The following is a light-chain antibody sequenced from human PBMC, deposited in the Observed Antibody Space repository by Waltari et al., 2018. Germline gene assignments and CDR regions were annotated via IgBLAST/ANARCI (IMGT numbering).Light chain of an antibody. Sequence: DIVMTQSPATLSVSPGERATLPCRASQRIGSNLAWYQHKPGQAPSFLIYGASTRAPGIPARFSGSGSGTEFTLTISSLQSADFAVYYCQQYNNWPETFGQGTKVEIK. CDR2: GAS. V-gene: IGKV3-15*01. J-gene: IGKJ1*01. CDR3: QQYNNWPET. CDR1: QRIGSN.